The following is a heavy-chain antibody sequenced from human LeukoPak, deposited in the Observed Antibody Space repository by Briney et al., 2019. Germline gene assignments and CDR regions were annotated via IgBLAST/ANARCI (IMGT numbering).Heavy chain of an antibody. V-gene: IGHV3-23*01. Sequence: GGSLRLSCAASGFIFSSYDMSWVRQAPGKGLEWVSDISGSGGSTDYADSVKGRFTISRDNSKNTVYLQMNSLRVEDTAVYYCAKDVGKWESLHFFDYWGQGTLVTVSS. CDR1: GFIFSSYD. D-gene: IGHD1-26*01. CDR2: ISGSGGST. CDR3: AKDVGKWESLHFFDY. J-gene: IGHJ4*02.